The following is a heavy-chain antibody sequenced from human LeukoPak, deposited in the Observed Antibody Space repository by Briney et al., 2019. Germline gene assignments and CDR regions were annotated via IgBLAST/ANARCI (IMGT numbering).Heavy chain of an antibody. Sequence: SVQVSCKASGGTFRSYAISWVRQAPGQGLEWMGGIIPIFGTANYAQKFQGRVTITTDESTSTAYMELSSLRSEDTAVYYCAREGAAPIDYWGQGTLVTVSS. J-gene: IGHJ4*02. V-gene: IGHV1-69*05. CDR2: IIPIFGTA. D-gene: IGHD6-6*01. CDR1: GGTFRSYA. CDR3: AREGAAPIDY.